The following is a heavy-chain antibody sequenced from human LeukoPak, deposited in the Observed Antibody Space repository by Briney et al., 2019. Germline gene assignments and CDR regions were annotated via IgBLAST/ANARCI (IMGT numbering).Heavy chain of an antibody. J-gene: IGHJ4*02. Sequence: PSETLSLTCTVSGGPISSSSSSWGWIRQPPGKGLEWIGRIYYGGSTNYNPSLKSRVTISVDTSKNHFSLEVSSVTAADTSVYYCARQLMSPRAAGLYYFDYWGQGTLVTVSS. CDR2: IYYGGST. CDR1: GGPISSSSSS. CDR3: ARQLMSPRAAGLYYFDY. D-gene: IGHD6-13*01. V-gene: IGHV4-39*01.